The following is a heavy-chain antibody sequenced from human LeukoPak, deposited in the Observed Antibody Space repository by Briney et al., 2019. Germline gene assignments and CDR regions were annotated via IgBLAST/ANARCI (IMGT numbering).Heavy chain of an antibody. Sequence: GESLKISCKGSGYSFTSYWIGWVRQMPGKGLEWMGIIYPGDSDTRYSPSFQGQVTISADKSIGTAYLQWSSLKASDTAMYYCARLDYYDSSGYYSHFQHWGQGTLVTVSS. D-gene: IGHD3-22*01. CDR3: ARLDYYDSSGYYSHFQH. CDR1: GYSFTSYW. CDR2: IYPGDSDT. J-gene: IGHJ1*01. V-gene: IGHV5-51*01.